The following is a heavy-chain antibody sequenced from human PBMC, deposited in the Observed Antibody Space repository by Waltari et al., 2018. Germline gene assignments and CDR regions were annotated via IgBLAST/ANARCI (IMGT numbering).Heavy chain of an antibody. V-gene: IGHV4-34*02. D-gene: IGHD2-8*02. Sequence: QVQLQQWGAGLLRPSETLSLTCAVYGGSFRGYYWGWIRQPPGKGLEWIGEINHSGNTNHNPSLRSLVSRLVETSKGQFSLKVNSVTAADTAVYYCVRLEDCTGPGGNCYSGDSFAMDVWGQGTAVTVSS. CDR3: VRLEDCTGPGGNCYSGDSFAMDV. CDR2: INHSGNT. J-gene: IGHJ6*02. CDR1: GGSFRGYY.